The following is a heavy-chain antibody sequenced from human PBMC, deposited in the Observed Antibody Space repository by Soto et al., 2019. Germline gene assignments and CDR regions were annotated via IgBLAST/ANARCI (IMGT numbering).Heavy chain of an antibody. Sequence: EVQLLESGGGLVQPGGSLRLSCTISGFTFSSYAMSWVRQAPGKGLECVSSITGSGDSTYYADSVKGRFSISRDKSKNTLYLQMHRLRAEDTAVYYCAKDLQFSGWLSAQTFDYWGQGTQVTVSS. D-gene: IGHD6-19*01. CDR2: ITGSGDST. CDR1: GFTFSSYA. V-gene: IGHV3-23*01. J-gene: IGHJ4*02. CDR3: AKDLQFSGWLSAQTFDY.